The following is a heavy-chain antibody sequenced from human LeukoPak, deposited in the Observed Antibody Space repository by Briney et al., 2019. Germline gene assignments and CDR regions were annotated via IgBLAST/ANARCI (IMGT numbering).Heavy chain of an antibody. CDR2: IYTSGST. V-gene: IGHV4-4*07. J-gene: IGHJ4*02. Sequence: PSETLSLTCTVPGGSISSYYWSWIRQPAGKGLEWIGRIYTSGSTNYNPSLKSRVTMSVDTSKNQFSLKLSSVTAADTAVYYCARGSPIDYGDYVLFDYWGQGTLVTISS. D-gene: IGHD4-17*01. CDR3: ARGSPIDYGDYVLFDY. CDR1: GGSISSYY.